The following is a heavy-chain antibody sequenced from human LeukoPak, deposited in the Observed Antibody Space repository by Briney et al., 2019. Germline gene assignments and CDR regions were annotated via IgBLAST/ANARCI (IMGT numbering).Heavy chain of an antibody. Sequence: PLETLSLTCTVSGVSISSGDYYWSWIRQPPGKGREWIGYIYYSESTYYNPSIKSRVTISVDTSKNQFSLKLSSVTAADTAVYYCARVRSVREYYDFWSGYYVDPGGQGTLVTVSS. CDR1: GVSISSGDYY. J-gene: IGHJ5*02. V-gene: IGHV4-30-4*08. CDR2: IYYSEST. CDR3: ARVRSVREYYDFWSGYYVDP. D-gene: IGHD3-3*01.